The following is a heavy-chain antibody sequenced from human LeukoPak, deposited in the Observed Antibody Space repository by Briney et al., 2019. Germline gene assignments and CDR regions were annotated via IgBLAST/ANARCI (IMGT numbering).Heavy chain of an antibody. D-gene: IGHD5-18*01. CDR2: IIPIFGTA. CDR3: ATPRENTAMAMLPQFDY. CDR1: GGTFSSYA. J-gene: IGHJ4*02. Sequence: SVKVSCKASGGTFSSYAISWVRQAPGQGLEWRGGIIPIFGTANYAQKFQGRVTITTDESTSTAYMELSSLRSEDTAVYYCATPRENTAMAMLPQFDYWGPGPLFTVSS. V-gene: IGHV1-69*05.